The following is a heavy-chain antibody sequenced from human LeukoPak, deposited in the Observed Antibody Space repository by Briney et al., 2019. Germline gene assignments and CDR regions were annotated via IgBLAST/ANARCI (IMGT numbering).Heavy chain of an antibody. CDR1: GYTFTSYG. Sequence: GASVKVSCKASGYTFTSYGISWVRQAPGQGLEWMGWISAYNGNTNYAQKLQGRVTMTTDTSTSTAYMELSSLRSEDTAVYYCARVNYYDSSGPKYGMDVWGQGTTVTVSS. D-gene: IGHD3-22*01. CDR2: ISAYNGNT. CDR3: ARVNYYDSSGPKYGMDV. J-gene: IGHJ6*02. V-gene: IGHV1-18*01.